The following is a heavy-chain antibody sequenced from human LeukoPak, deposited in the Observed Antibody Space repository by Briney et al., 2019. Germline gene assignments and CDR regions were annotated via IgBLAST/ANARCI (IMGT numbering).Heavy chain of an antibody. CDR3: ARGTYYYDSSGYH. CDR1: GGSISSYY. CDR2: IYYSGST. Sequence: SETLSLTCTVSGGSISSYYWSWIRQPPGKGLEWIGYIYYSGSTNYNPSLKSRLTISVDTSKNQFSLKLSSVTAADTAVYYCARGTYYYDSSGYHWGQGTLVTVSS. J-gene: IGHJ5*02. D-gene: IGHD3-22*01. V-gene: IGHV4-59*01.